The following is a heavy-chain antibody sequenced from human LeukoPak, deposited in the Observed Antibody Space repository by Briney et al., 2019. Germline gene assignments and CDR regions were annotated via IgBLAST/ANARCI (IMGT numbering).Heavy chain of an antibody. CDR1: GFTVSSNY. Sequence: GGSLRLSCAASGFTVSSNYMSWVRQAPGKGLEWVSVIDNGGSTYYADSVKGRFTISRDNSKNTLYLQMNSLRTQDAAVYYCGRAGSARSLGNWGRGTLVSVSS. CDR2: IDNGGST. V-gene: IGHV3-53*01. J-gene: IGHJ4*02. CDR3: GRAGSARSLGN. D-gene: IGHD6-6*01.